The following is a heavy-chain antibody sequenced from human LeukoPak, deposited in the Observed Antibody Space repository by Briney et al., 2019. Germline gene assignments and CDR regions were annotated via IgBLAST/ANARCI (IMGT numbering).Heavy chain of an antibody. CDR2: INHSGST. V-gene: IGHV4-34*01. CDR3: ARGYGPTFDY. J-gene: IGHJ4*01. CDR1: GGSFSGYY. Sequence: SETLSLTCAVYGGSFSGYYWSWIRQPPGKGLEWIGEINHSGSTNYNPSLKSRVTISVDTSKNQFSLKLSSVTAADTAVYYCARGYGPTFDYWVHGTLVTVSS. D-gene: IGHD4-17*01.